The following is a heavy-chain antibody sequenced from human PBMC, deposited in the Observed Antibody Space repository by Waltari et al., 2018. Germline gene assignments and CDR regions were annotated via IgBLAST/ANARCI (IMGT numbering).Heavy chain of an antibody. J-gene: IGHJ3*01. V-gene: IGHV3-30*02. D-gene: IGHD4-17*01. CDR1: GFIFSSHG. CDR2: ISFDGKKI. Sequence: VQLLESGGGVVHPGGSLRLSCAASGFIFSSHGMHWVRQIPGKGLEWVAFISFDGKKIFDADSVRGRFTISRDNSNNIVFLQMNSLRPEDSGVYYCAKDGDYSLTEYDAFDVWGQGTVVTVSP. CDR3: AKDGDYSLTEYDAFDV.